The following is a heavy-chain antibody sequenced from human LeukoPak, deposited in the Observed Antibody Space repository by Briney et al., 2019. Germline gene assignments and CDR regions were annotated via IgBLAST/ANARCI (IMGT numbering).Heavy chain of an antibody. CDR2: IYYSGST. V-gene: IGHV4-59*08. CDR1: GGSMNSYY. Sequence: SETLSLTCSVSGGSMNSYYWSWIRQSPGNGLEWIGYIYYSGSTNYNPSLKSRVTISVDTSKNQFSLKLSSVTAADTAVYYCARHVWLQPFDYWGQGTLVTVSS. D-gene: IGHD3-9*01. J-gene: IGHJ4*02. CDR3: ARHVWLQPFDY.